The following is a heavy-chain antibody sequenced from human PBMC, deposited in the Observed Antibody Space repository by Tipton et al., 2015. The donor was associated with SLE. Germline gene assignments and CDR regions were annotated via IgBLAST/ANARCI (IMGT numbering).Heavy chain of an antibody. CDR2: IYYTGTTT. V-gene: IGHV4-39*02. J-gene: IGHJ4*02. D-gene: IGHD3-10*01. Sequence: LRLSCTVSGGSVSSSSKYWAWIRQPPGKGLEWIGSIYYTGTTTYYNSFLKSRVTMSVDTSKNQFSLRLSSVTAADTSVYYCARVALKYAGVYWGQGTLVTVSS. CDR3: ARVALKYAGVY. CDR1: GGSVSSSSKY.